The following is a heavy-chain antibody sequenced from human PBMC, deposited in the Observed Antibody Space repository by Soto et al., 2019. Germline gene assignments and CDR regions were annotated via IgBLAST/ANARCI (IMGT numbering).Heavy chain of an antibody. CDR3: ARDRGIAAADKDYYYYGMGV. Sequence: ASVKVSCKASGYTFTSYGISWVRQAPGQGLEWMGWISAYNGNTNYAQKLQGRVTMTTDTSTSTAYMELRSLRSDDTAVYYCARDRGIAAADKDYYYYGMGVWGQGTTVTVSS. D-gene: IGHD6-13*01. CDR2: ISAYNGNT. V-gene: IGHV1-18*01. CDR1: GYTFTSYG. J-gene: IGHJ6*02.